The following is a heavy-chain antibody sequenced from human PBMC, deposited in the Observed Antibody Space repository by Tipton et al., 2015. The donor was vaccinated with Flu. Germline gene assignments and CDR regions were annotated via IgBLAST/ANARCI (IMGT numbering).Heavy chain of an antibody. Sequence: TLSLTCTVSGGSFSSFSYYWGWIRQPPGKGLEWIGSIYYSGSTYYNPSLKSRVTISVDTSKSQFSLKLSSVTAADTAVYYCARRDYSNYVSEPKNWSHPWGQGTLVTVSS. CDR1: GGSFSSFSYY. D-gene: IGHD4-11*01. CDR3: ARRDYSNYVSEPKNWSHP. J-gene: IGHJ5*02. V-gene: IGHV4-39*01. CDR2: IYYSGST.